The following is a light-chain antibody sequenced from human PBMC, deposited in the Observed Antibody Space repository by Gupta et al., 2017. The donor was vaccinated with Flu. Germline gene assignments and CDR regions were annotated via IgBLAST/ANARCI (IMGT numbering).Light chain of an antibody. CDR2: EVS. J-gene: IGLJ1*01. CDR3: NSEENSNTPQI. Sequence: ISCTGTSNAVGSCNYVSWYQHPPGKAPNLIIYEVSNRPSGVTNRFSGSKSGNTASLTITGLQAEDEADYYCNSEENSNTPQIFGTGTKVTVL. V-gene: IGLV2-14*01. CDR1: SNAVGSCNY.